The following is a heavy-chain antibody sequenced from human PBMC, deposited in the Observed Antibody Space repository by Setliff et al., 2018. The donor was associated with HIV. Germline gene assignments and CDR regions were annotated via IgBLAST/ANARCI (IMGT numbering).Heavy chain of an antibody. CDR1: GYTFTSYD. D-gene: IGHD3-22*01. V-gene: IGHV1-8*02. CDR3: ASLRYYYDSSGYYRHAFDI. J-gene: IGHJ3*02. CDR2: MNPNSGNT. Sequence: SVKVACKASGYTFTSYDINWVRQATGQGLEWMGWMNPNSGNTGYAQKFQGRVTMTRNTSISTAYMELSSLRSEDTAVYYCASLRYYYDSSGYYRHAFDIWGQGTMVTVSS.